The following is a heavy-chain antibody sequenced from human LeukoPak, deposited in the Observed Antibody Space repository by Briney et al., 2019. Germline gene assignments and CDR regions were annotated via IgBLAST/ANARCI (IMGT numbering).Heavy chain of an antibody. Sequence: GGSLRLSCAASAFTFSSFWMSWVRQAPGKGLEWVANINQDGSETYFVDSVKGRFTISRDNAKNSLYLQMSSLRAEDTAVYYCASLRYYYDSSGYYFLNYFDYWGQGTLVTVSS. CDR3: ASLRYYYDSSGYYFLNYFDY. CDR2: INQDGSET. CDR1: AFTFSSFW. V-gene: IGHV3-7*02. J-gene: IGHJ4*02. D-gene: IGHD3-22*01.